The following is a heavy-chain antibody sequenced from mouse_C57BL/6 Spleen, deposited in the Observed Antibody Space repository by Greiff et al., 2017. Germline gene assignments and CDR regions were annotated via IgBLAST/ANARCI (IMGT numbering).Heavy chain of an antibody. J-gene: IGHJ2*01. CDR2: IDPSDSET. V-gene: IGHV1-52*01. Sequence: QVQLQQPGAELVRPGSSVKLSCKASGYTFTSYWMHWVKPRPIQGLEWSGNIDPSDSETQYNQKFKDKATLTVDKSSSTAYIQLSSLTSEDSAVYYCALYSNFFFDYGGLCTTLSVSS. CDR3: ALYSNFFFDY. CDR1: GYTFTSYW. D-gene: IGHD2-5*01.